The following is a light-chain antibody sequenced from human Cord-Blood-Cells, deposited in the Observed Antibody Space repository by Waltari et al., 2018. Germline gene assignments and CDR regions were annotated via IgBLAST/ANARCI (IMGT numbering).Light chain of an antibody. V-gene: IGLV2-8*01. J-gene: IGLJ2*01. CDR2: EVS. CDR3: SSYAGSNNVL. Sequence: HSALTQPPSASGSPGQSVTISCPGTSSYVGGYNYVSWYPQHPGKAPKLMIYEVSKRPSGGPDRFSGSKSGNTASLTVSGLQAEDEADYYCSSYAGSNNVLFGGGTKLTVL. CDR1: SSYVGGYNY.